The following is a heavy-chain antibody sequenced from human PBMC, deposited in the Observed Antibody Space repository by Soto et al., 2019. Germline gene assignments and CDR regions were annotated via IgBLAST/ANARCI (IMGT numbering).Heavy chain of an antibody. Sequence: QVQLQESGPGLVKPSQTLSLTCTVSGRSISSVNYYWSWIRQPPGKVLEWIGYIYYSGSTYYNPSLRSRVTISVDTSKNQFSLKLSSVTAADTAVYYCARYGSGECNRGSCYSPFDYWGQGTLVTVSS. V-gene: IGHV4-30-4*01. J-gene: IGHJ4*02. CDR1: GRSISSVNYY. D-gene: IGHD2-15*01. CDR3: ARYGSGECNRGSCYSPFDY. CDR2: IYYSGST.